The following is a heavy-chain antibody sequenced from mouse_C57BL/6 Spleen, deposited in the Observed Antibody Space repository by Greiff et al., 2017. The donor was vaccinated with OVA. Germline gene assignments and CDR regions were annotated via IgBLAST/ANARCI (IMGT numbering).Heavy chain of an antibody. V-gene: IGHV5-17*01. D-gene: IGHD4-1*01. J-gene: IGHJ2*01. CDR3: ARSNWEYYFDD. CDR2: ISSGSSTI. Sequence: DVQLVESGGGLVKPGGSLKLSCAASGFTFSDYGMHWVRQAPEKGLEWVAYISSGSSTIYYADTVTGRFTISRDNAKNTLFLQMTSLRSEDTAMYYCARSNWEYYFDDWGQGTTLTVSS. CDR1: GFTFSDYG.